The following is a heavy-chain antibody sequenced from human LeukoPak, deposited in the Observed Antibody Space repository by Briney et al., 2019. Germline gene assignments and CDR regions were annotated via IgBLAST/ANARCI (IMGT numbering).Heavy chain of an antibody. CDR2: IYYSGST. V-gene: IGHV4-39*01. D-gene: IGHD3-22*01. Sequence: SETLSLTCTVSGGSISSSSYYWGWLRQPPGTGLEWIGSIYYSGSTYYNPSLKSRVTISVDTSKNQFSLKLSSVTAADTAVYYCARNKITWFPDAFDIWGQGTMVTVSS. CDR3: ARNKITWFPDAFDI. J-gene: IGHJ3*02. CDR1: GGSISSSSYY.